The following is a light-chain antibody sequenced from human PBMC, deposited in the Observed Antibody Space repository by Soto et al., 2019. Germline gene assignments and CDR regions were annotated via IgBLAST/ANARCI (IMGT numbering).Light chain of an antibody. Sequence: EMVLTHSPGTLSLWPVGIATLSFMASQSVSNNLAWYKQKPGKATSLLIYDASNRAAGIPARFSGSGSGTDFTLTISSLEPEDFTVYYCQQRSSWPDNFGKGTKVDIK. V-gene: IGKV3-11*01. CDR1: QSVSNN. CDR2: DAS. J-gene: IGKJ2*01. CDR3: QQRSSWPDN.